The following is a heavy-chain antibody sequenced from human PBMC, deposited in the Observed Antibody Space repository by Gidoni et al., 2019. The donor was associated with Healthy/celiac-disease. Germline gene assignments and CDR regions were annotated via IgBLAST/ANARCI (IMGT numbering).Heavy chain of an antibody. V-gene: IGHV1-2*02. Sequence: QVQLVQSGAEVKKPGASVTVSFTSSGYTFPGYDMHWVREAPGQGLEWMGWINHNSGGTNYAQKVQGRVTMTRDTSSSTAYMELSRLRSDDTAVYYCARRYWFDPWGQGTLVTVSS. CDR2: INHNSGGT. CDR1: GYTFPGYD. J-gene: IGHJ5*02. CDR3: ARRYWFDP.